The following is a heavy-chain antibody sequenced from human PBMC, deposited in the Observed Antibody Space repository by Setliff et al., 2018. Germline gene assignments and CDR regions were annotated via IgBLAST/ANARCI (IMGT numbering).Heavy chain of an antibody. V-gene: IGHV1-18*01. CDR2: ISAYNGNA. D-gene: IGHD2-21*02. CDR1: GYTFTSYG. Sequence: RASVKVSCKASGYTFTSYGISWVRQAPGQGLEWMGWISAYNGNANYAQKLQGRLTMTTDTSTSTAYMELRSLRSDDTAVYYCARSPPTVVVTAIQAIFDYWGQGTLVTVS. J-gene: IGHJ4*02. CDR3: ARSPPTVVVTAIQAIFDY.